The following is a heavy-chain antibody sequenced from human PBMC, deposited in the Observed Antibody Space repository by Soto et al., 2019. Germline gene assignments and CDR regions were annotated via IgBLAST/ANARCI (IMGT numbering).Heavy chain of an antibody. CDR1: GGSVSSGSYY. J-gene: IGHJ4*02. V-gene: IGHV4-61*01. CDR2: IYYSGNT. Sequence: QVQLQESGPGLVKPSETLSLTCTVSGGSVSSGSYYWSWIRQPPGKGLEWIGYIYYSGNTNYNPSLRSRVTISVDTSKDQFSLKLSSVTAADTDVYSCARAGYSYEFDYWGQGTLVTVSS. CDR3: ARAGYSYEFDY. D-gene: IGHD5-18*01.